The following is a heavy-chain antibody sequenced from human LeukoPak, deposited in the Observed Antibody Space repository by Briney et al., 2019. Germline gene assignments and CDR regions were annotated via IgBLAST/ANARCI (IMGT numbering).Heavy chain of an antibody. CDR3: ARDLNDFWSGYPNWFDP. CDR1: GFTFSSYS. D-gene: IGHD3-3*01. CDR2: ISSSSSYI. J-gene: IGHJ5*02. Sequence: GGSLRLSCAASGFTFSSYSMNWVRQAPGKGLEWVSSISSSSSYIYYADSVKGRFTVSRDNAKNSLYLQMNSLRAEDTAVYYCARDLNDFWSGYPNWFDPWGQGTLVTVSS. V-gene: IGHV3-21*01.